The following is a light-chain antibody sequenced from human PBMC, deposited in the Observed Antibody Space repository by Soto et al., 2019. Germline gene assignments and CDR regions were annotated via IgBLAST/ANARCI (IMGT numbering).Light chain of an antibody. Sequence: QSVLTQPASVSGSPGQSITISCTGTSSAVGGYIYVSWYQQHPGKAPKLMIYDVTSRPSGVSYRSSGSKSGNTASLTISGLQAEDEADYYCSSYTTSSSYVFGTGTKVTVL. J-gene: IGLJ1*01. CDR1: SSAVGGYIY. V-gene: IGLV2-14*01. CDR3: SSYTTSSSYV. CDR2: DVT.